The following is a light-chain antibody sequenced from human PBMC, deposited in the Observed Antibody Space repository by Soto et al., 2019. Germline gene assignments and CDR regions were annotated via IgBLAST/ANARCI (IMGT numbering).Light chain of an antibody. Sequence: ILMTQTPLSLSIIPGQTASISCKSSQSLLHSDGKTYFYWYVQKAGQAPQPLIYEVSNRFSGVPERFSGSGSRTDFTLKISRVEADDVGIYYCMQSIDIPWTFGQGTKVDNK. CDR3: MQSIDIPWT. J-gene: IGKJ1*01. CDR1: QSLLHSDGKTY. CDR2: EVS. V-gene: IGKV2D-29*01.